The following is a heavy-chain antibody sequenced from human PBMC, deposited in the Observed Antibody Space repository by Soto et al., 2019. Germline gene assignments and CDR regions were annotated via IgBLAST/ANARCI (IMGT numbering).Heavy chain of an antibody. CDR2: ICKSEHT. CDR3: AREDSIIIPAVSDF. J-gene: IGHJ4*02. Sequence: GGSRRLSCTVSVFAFNKYGLSSVRQAPGKGLEWVASICKSEHTYHSDSVKGRFTISRDNARNSVSLQMNTLRVEDTAVYYCAREDSIIIPAVSDFWGQGTLVTVSS. V-gene: IGHV3-21*01. CDR1: VFAFNKYG. D-gene: IGHD2-2*01.